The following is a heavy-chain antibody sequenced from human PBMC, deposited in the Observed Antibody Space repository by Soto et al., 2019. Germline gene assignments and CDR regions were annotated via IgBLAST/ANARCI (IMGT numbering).Heavy chain of an antibody. J-gene: IGHJ6*02. V-gene: IGHV3-21*01. CDR3: ARDYGEYEYYYYGMDV. CDR2: ISSSSSYI. CDR1: GFTFSSYS. D-gene: IGHD4-17*01. Sequence: PGGSLRLSCAASGFTFSSYSMNWVRQAPGKGLEWVSSISSSSSYIYYADSVKGRFTISRDNAKNSLYLQMNSLRAEDTAVYYCARDYGEYEYYYYGMDVWGQGTTVTVSS.